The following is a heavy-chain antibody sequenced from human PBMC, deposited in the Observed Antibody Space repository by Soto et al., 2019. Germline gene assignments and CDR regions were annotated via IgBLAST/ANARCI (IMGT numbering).Heavy chain of an antibody. CDR2: SYFSGST. J-gene: IGHJ4*02. Sequence: QVQLQESGPGLVKPSQTLSLTCTVSGGSITSGSAYWIWLRQQPGNGLEWFGYSYFSGSTYYNPSLKGRVKISVDTSKNQFYLRLASVTAADTAVYYCARDGTQSAWSFQDYWGQGTLVTVSS. D-gene: IGHD6-19*01. V-gene: IGHV4-31*03. CDR3: ARDGTQSAWSFQDY. CDR1: GGSITSGSAY.